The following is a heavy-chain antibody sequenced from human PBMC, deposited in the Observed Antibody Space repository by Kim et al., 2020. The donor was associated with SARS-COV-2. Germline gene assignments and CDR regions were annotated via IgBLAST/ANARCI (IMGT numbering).Heavy chain of an antibody. Sequence: YYADSVKGRFTISRDNAKNSLYLQMNSLRAEDTAVYYCAGGYDTPAFDIWGQGTMVTVSS. CDR3: AGGYDTPAFDI. J-gene: IGHJ3*02. V-gene: IGHV3-21*01. D-gene: IGHD5-12*01.